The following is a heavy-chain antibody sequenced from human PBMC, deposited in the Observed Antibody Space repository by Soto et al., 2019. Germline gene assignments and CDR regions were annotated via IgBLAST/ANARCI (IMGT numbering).Heavy chain of an antibody. Sequence: EVQLVESGGGLVQPGGSLKLSCAASGFTSSSYSMNWVRQAPGKGLEWVSNIRAGNSATYYAGSVRGRFTISRDNAKNSLFLHMSSLRADDTAVYYCARAENYGFDSWGQGTLVSVSS. D-gene: IGHD1-7*01. CDR1: GFTSSSYS. V-gene: IGHV3-48*01. J-gene: IGHJ4*02. CDR2: IRAGNSAT. CDR3: ARAENYGFDS.